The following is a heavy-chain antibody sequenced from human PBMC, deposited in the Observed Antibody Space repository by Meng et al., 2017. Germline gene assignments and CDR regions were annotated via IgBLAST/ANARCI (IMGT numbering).Heavy chain of an antibody. V-gene: IGHV3-48*03. J-gene: IGHJ4*02. D-gene: IGHD6-19*01. Sequence: GGSLRLSCAASGFTFSSYEMNRVRQAPGKGLEWVSYISSSGSTIYYADSVKGRFTISRDNAKNTLYLQMNSLRAEDTAVYYCARDGSEQWLVPFDYWGQGTLVTVSS. CDR1: GFTFSSYE. CDR3: ARDGSEQWLVPFDY. CDR2: ISSSGSTI.